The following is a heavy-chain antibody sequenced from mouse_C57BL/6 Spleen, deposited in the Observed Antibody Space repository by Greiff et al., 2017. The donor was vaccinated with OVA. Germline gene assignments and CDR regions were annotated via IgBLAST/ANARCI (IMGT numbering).Heavy chain of an antibody. D-gene: IGHD1-1*01. CDR2: IDPSDSET. J-gene: IGHJ2*01. V-gene: IGHV1-52*01. CDR1: GYTFTSYW. CDR3: ARSPYYGSTYYFDY. Sequence: QVHVKQSGAELVKPGASVKMSCKASGYTFTSYWMHWVKQRPIQGLEWIGNIDPSDSETHYNQKFKDKATLTVDKSSSTAYMQLSSLTSEDSAVYYCARSPYYGSTYYFDYWGQGTTLTVSS.